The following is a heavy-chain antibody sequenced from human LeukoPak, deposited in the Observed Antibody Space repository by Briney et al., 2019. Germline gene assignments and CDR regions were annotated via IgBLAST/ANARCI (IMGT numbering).Heavy chain of an antibody. D-gene: IGHD3-10*01. J-gene: IGHJ4*02. V-gene: IGHV3-48*04. Sequence: GGTLRLSCAASGFTFSSYSMNWVRQAPGKGLEWVSYISSSSSTIYYADSVKGRFTISRDNAKNSLYLQMNSLRAEDTAVYYCARGFTMVRGVTQGPDYWGQGTLVTVSS. CDR1: GFTFSSYS. CDR2: ISSSSSTI. CDR3: ARGFTMVRGVTQGPDY.